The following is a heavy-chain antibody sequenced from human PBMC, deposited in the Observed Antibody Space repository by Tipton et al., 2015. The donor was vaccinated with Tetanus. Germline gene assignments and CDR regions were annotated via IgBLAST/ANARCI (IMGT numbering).Heavy chain of an antibody. D-gene: IGHD5-12*01. CDR1: GGSFSGHF. J-gene: IGHJ3*02. V-gene: IGHV4-59*11. CDR3: SRGGWLKASDAFDI. Sequence: TLSLTCSVSGGSFSGHFWSWLRQPPGKGLGWIGYISHTGSTTYHPSLEGRVSISVDTSKNQFSLKVNSVTAADTAVYYCSRGGWLKASDAFDIWGQGTLVTVSS. CDR2: ISHTGST.